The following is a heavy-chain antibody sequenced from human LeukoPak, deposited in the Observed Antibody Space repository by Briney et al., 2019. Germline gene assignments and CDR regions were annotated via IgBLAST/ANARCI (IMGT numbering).Heavy chain of an antibody. D-gene: IGHD5-18*01. Sequence: GGSLRLSCAASGFTFISYWMHWVRQAPGDRLVWVSRINGYGSSTDFADSVKGRITISRDNAKNTLYLQMNSLRAEDTAVYYCARDAPGNTALDYWGQGTLVTVSS. J-gene: IGHJ4*02. CDR1: GFTFISYW. CDR3: ARDAPGNTALDY. V-gene: IGHV3-74*01. CDR2: INGYGSST.